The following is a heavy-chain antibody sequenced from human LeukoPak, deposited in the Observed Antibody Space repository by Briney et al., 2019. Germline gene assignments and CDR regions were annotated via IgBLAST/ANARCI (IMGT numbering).Heavy chain of an antibody. D-gene: IGHD3-22*01. Sequence: ASVKVSCKASGGTFISYAISWVRQAPGQGLEWMGGIIPIFGTANYAQKFQGRVTITADESTSTAYMELSSLRSEDTAVYYCARGYYDSSGYYYPFDPWGQGTLVTVSS. V-gene: IGHV1-69*13. J-gene: IGHJ5*02. CDR2: IIPIFGTA. CDR1: GGTFISYA. CDR3: ARGYYDSSGYYYPFDP.